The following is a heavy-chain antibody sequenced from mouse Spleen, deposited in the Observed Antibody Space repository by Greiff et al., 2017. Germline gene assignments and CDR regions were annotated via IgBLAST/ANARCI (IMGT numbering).Heavy chain of an antibody. CDR1: GFTFSDYY. J-gene: IGHJ4*01. V-gene: IGHV5-12*02. CDR2: ISNGGGST. Sequence: EVMLVESGGGLVQPGGSLKLSCATSGFTFSDYYMYWVRQTPEKRLEWVAYISNGGGSTYYPDTVKGRFTISRDNAKNTLYLQMSRLKSEDTAMYYCARHDYESAMDYWGQGTSVTVSS. D-gene: IGHD2-4*01. CDR3: ARHDYESAMDY.